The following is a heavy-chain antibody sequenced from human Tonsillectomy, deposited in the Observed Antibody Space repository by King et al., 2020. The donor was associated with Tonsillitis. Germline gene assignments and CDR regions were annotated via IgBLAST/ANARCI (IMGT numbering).Heavy chain of an antibody. Sequence: VQLVESGGNLVQPGGSLRLSCAASGFTFSGYAMSWVRQAPGKGLEWGSVISGSAGTTYYADSVKGRFTISRENSKNTLHLQRNSLRAEDTAVYYCAKVVGGEYAFDMWGQGTMVTVSS. V-gene: IGHV3-23*04. J-gene: IGHJ3*02. CDR1: GFTFSGYA. CDR3: AKVVGGEYAFDM. D-gene: IGHD2/OR15-2a*01. CDR2: ISGSAGTT.